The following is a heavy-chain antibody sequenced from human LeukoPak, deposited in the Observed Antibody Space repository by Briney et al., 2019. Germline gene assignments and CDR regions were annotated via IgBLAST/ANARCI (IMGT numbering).Heavy chain of an antibody. D-gene: IGHD2-15*01. CDR2: INSDGSDT. CDR3: ARGGYHHGFDI. CDR1: GFTFNSYW. V-gene: IGHV3-74*01. J-gene: IGHJ3*02. Sequence: GGSLRLSCAASGFTFNSYWFHWVRQAPGKGLVWVSRINSDGSDTIYADSVKGRFTISRDNAKSTVYLQMNSLKAEDTAVDYCARGGYHHGFDIWGQGTMVTVSS.